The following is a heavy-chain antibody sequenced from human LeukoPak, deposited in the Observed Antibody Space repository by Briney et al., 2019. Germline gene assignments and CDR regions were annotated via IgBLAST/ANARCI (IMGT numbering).Heavy chain of an antibody. J-gene: IGHJ4*02. CDR1: GFIFTNYA. CDR2: IIGSSGST. V-gene: IGHV3-23*01. D-gene: IGHD5-12*01. Sequence: PGGSLRLSCAVSGFIFTNYAMSWVRQAPGKGLEWVSVIIGSSGSTFYADSVKGRFTISRDKSKNTLYLQVNSLRAEDTAVYYCAKGGYDYVEMGYFDYWGQGTLVTVSS. CDR3: AKGGYDYVEMGYFDY.